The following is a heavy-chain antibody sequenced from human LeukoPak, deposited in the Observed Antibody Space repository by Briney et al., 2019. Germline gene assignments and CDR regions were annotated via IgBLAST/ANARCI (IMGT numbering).Heavy chain of an antibody. CDR2: IYHSGST. D-gene: IGHD3-3*01. V-gene: IGHV4-38-2*02. CDR1: GYSISSGYY. Sequence: PSETLSLTCTVSGYSISSGYYWGWIRQPPGKGLEWIGSIYHSGSTYYNPSLKSRVTISVDTSKNQFSLKLSSVTAADTAVYYCAIYDFWSSYHDYWGQGTLVTDSS. J-gene: IGHJ4*02. CDR3: AIYDFWSSYHDY.